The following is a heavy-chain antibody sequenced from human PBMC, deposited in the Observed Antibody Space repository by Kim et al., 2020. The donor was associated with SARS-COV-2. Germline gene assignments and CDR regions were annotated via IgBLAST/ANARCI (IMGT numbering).Heavy chain of an antibody. V-gene: IGHV3-33*01. CDR1: GFTFSSYG. CDR3: ARELRFGELPNAFDI. J-gene: IGHJ3*02. CDR2: IWYDGSNK. D-gene: IGHD3-10*01. Sequence: GGSLRLSCAASGFTFSSYGMHWVRQAPGKGLEWVAVIWYDGSNKYYADSVKGRFTISRDNSKNTLYLQMNSLRAEDTAVYYCARELRFGELPNAFDIWGQGTMVTVSS.